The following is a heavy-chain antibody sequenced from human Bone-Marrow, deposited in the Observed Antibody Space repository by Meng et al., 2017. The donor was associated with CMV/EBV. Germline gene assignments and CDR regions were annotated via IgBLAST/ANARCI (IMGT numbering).Heavy chain of an antibody. Sequence: ASVKVSCKASGYTFTSYGISWGRQAPGQGLEWMGWISAYNGNTNYAQKLQGRVTMTTDTSTSTAYMELRSLRSDDTAVYYCARDTDGLGSPISYYYYGMDVWGQGTTVTVSS. CDR1: GYTFTSYG. V-gene: IGHV1-18*01. D-gene: IGHD2-2*01. CDR2: ISAYNGNT. CDR3: ARDTDGLGSPISYYYYGMDV. J-gene: IGHJ6*02.